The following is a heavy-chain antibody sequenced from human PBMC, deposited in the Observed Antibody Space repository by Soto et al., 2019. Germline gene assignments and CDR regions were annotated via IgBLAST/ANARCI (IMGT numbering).Heavy chain of an antibody. J-gene: IGHJ4*02. CDR2: INPNSGGT. CDR3: AREPATAKPEGVDF. V-gene: IGHV1-2*02. CDR1: GYTFSDYY. Sequence: GASVKVSCKASGYTFSDYYIHWVRQAAGQGLEWMGWINPNSGGTKYAPKFQGGVTMTRDTSITTAYMELSRLRSGDTAVYYCAREPATAKPEGVDFWGQGTPVTVSS. D-gene: IGHD1-1*01.